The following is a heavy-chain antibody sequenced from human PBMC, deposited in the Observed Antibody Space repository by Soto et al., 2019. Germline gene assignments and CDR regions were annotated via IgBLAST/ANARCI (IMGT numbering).Heavy chain of an antibody. J-gene: IGHJ6*02. Sequence: QVQLVQSGPEVKKPGSSLKVSCKSYGDSFSRFAVSWVRRAPGEGLEWMGGIIPVTGTANYIDKFRGRLTITADESSSTVYMELSSLRSEDTAVYYCTRGWRCSSANCYIPNYSYGMDVWGQGTTVTVSS. CDR2: IIPVTGTA. V-gene: IGHV1-69*01. D-gene: IGHD2-2*02. CDR1: GDSFSRFA. CDR3: TRGWRCSSANCYIPNYSYGMDV.